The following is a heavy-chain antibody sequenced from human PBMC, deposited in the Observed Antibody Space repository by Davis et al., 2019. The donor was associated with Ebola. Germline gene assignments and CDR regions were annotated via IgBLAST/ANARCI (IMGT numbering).Heavy chain of an antibody. Sequence: ASVKVSCKASGYTFKNYAISWVRQAPGQGLEWMGWISAYNGNKNYAQILQGRVTMTTDTSTGTAYMELRSLRSDDTAVYFCARTSIVGTTTTASDIWGQGTKVTVSS. CDR3: ARTSIVGTTTTASDI. D-gene: IGHD1-26*01. CDR1: GYTFKNYA. J-gene: IGHJ3*02. CDR2: ISAYNGNK. V-gene: IGHV1-18*01.